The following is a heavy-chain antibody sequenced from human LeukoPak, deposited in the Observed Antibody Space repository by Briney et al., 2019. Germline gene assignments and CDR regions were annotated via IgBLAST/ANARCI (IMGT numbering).Heavy chain of an antibody. D-gene: IGHD5-24*01. V-gene: IGHV3-23*01. CDR1: GFTFFNYA. Sequence: GGSLRLSCAASGFTFFNYAMSWVRQSPGKGLEWVSIISGSGGNTNYADSVKGRFTISRDNAEDSLYLQMNSLRAEDMALYYCAKVRDGWSRNAFDIWGQGTMVTVSS. J-gene: IGHJ3*02. CDR3: AKVRDGWSRNAFDI. CDR2: ISGSGGNT.